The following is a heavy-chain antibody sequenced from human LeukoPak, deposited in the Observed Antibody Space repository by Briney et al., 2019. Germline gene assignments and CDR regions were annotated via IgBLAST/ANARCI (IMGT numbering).Heavy chain of an antibody. Sequence: PSETLSLTCTVSGDSISDSSYYWDWIRQPPGKGLEWIASIYYSGSAYYNPSLRSRIIISIDPSKHQFSLKLSSVTAADTAVYYCARDKFPLVGATGDDAFDIWGQGTMVAVSS. CDR1: GDSISDSSYY. D-gene: IGHD1-26*01. V-gene: IGHV4-39*07. CDR2: IYYSGSA. CDR3: ARDKFPLVGATGDDAFDI. J-gene: IGHJ3*02.